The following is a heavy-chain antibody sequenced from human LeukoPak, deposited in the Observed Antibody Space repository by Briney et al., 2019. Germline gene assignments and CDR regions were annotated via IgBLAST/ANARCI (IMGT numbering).Heavy chain of an antibody. CDR2: INSDGSST. J-gene: IGHJ2*01. Sequence: GGSLRLSCAASGFTFSSYEMNWVRQAPGKGLVWVSRINSDGSSTSYADSVKGRFTISRDNSKNTLYLQMNSLRAEDTAVYYCAKDRGLYSSGWYPYWYFDLWGRGTLVTVSS. V-gene: IGHV3-74*01. D-gene: IGHD6-19*01. CDR3: AKDRGLYSSGWYPYWYFDL. CDR1: GFTFSSYE.